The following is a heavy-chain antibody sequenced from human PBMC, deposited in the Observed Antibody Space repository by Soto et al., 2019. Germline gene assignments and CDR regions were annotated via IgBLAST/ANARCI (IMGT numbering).Heavy chain of an antibody. CDR2: IIPIFGTA. CDR3: ARDGGRHSGGIDY. V-gene: IGHV1-69*13. Sequence: SVKVSCKASGCTFSSYSINWVRQAPGQGLEWMGEIIPIFGTANYAQKFQGRVTITADESTSTAYMELSSLRSEDTAVYYCARDGGRHSGGIDYWGQGTLVTVSS. J-gene: IGHJ4*02. CDR1: GCTFSSYS. D-gene: IGHD1-26*01.